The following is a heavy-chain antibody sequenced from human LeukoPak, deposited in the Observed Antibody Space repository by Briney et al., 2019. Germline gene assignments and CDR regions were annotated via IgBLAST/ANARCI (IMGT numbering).Heavy chain of an antibody. J-gene: IGHJ6*02. V-gene: IGHV1-18*01. Sequence: ASVKVSCKASGYTFTSYGISWVRQAPGQGLEWMGWISAYNGNTNYAQKLQGRVTMTTDTSTSTAYMELRSLRSDDTAVYYCARDRWTSITMIVVDNYYYGMDVWGQGTTVTVSS. CDR1: GYTFTSYG. D-gene: IGHD3-22*01. CDR2: ISAYNGNT. CDR3: ARDRWTSITMIVVDNYYYGMDV.